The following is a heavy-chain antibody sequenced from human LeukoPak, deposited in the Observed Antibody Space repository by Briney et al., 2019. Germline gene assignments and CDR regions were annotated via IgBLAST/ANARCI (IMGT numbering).Heavy chain of an antibody. V-gene: IGHV4-39*07. D-gene: IGHD2-15*01. CDR3: ARVIVVGRPFFDY. CDR2: IYYSGST. CDR1: GGSISSGSYY. Sequence: SETLSLTCTVSGGSISSGSYYWGWIRQPPGKGLEWIGSIYYSGSTYYNPSLKSRVTISVDTSKNQFSLKLSSVTAADTAVYYCARVIVVGRPFFDYWGQGTLVTVSS. J-gene: IGHJ4*02.